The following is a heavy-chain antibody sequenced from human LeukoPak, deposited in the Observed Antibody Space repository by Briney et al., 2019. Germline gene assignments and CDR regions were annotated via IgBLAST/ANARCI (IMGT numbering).Heavy chain of an antibody. Sequence: GGSLRLSCAVSGFTFSNYAMSWVRQAPGKGLEWVSAISASGGSTYYADSVKGRFTISRDNSKNTLYLQMNSLRAEDTAVYYCAKTFTYGDYTTAHFDYWGQGTLVSVSS. J-gene: IGHJ4*02. CDR1: GFTFSNYA. CDR2: ISASGGST. D-gene: IGHD4-17*01. CDR3: AKTFTYGDYTTAHFDY. V-gene: IGHV3-23*01.